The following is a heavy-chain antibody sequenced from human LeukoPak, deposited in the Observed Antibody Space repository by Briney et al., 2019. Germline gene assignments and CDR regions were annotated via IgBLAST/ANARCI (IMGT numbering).Heavy chain of an antibody. CDR1: GFTFSSYG. Sequence: GRSLRLSCAASGFTFSSYGMHWVRQAPGKGLEWVAVISYDGSNKYYADSVKGRFTISRDNSKNTLYLQMNSLRAEDTAVYYCARDENHNWFDPWGQGTLVTVSS. CDR2: ISYDGSNK. J-gene: IGHJ5*02. CDR3: ARDENHNWFDP. V-gene: IGHV3-30*03.